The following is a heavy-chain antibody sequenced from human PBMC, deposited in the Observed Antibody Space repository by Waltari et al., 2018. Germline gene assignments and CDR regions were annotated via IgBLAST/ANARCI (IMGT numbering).Heavy chain of an antibody. V-gene: IGHV3-23*03. J-gene: IGHJ4*02. CDR2: IYSGGST. D-gene: IGHD6-19*01. CDR3: AKWVSGWYGYYFDY. CDR1: GFTFSSYA. Sequence: EVQLLESGGGLVQPGGSLRLSCAASGFTFSSYAMSWVRQAPGKGLEWVSVIYSGGSTYYADSVKGRFTISRDNSKNTLYLQMNSLRAEDTAVYYCAKWVSGWYGYYFDYWGQGTLVTVSS.